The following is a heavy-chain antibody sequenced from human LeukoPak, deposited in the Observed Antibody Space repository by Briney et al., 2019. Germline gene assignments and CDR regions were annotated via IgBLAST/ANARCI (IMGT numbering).Heavy chain of an antibody. CDR2: ISGSGGST. CDR1: GVTFRSYA. V-gene: IGHV3-23*01. D-gene: IGHD3-3*01. J-gene: IGHJ5*02. Sequence: GGSLRLSCAASGVTFRSYAMSWLRQAPGKGLEWVSAISGSGGSTYYADSVKRRITISRDYYKNTLYLQMHSQSAEDAAVYYCAESYDFSINWFDPWGEGTLVTVSS. CDR3: AESYDFSINWFDP.